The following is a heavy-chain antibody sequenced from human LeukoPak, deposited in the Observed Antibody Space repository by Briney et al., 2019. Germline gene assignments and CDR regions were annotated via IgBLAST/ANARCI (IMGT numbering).Heavy chain of an antibody. Sequence: ASVKVSCKASGYTFTGYYMHWVRQAPGQGLEWMGWINPNSGGTNYAQKFQGRVTMTRGTSISTAYMELSRLRSDDTAVYYCARGTYDFWSGYYGPFDYWGQGTLVTVSS. J-gene: IGHJ4*02. D-gene: IGHD3-3*01. CDR1: GYTFTGYY. CDR2: INPNSGGT. CDR3: ARGTYDFWSGYYGPFDY. V-gene: IGHV1-2*02.